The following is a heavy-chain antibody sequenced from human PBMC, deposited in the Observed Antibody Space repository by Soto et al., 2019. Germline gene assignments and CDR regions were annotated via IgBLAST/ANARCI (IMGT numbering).Heavy chain of an antibody. J-gene: IGHJ4*02. CDR1: GFTFSSYA. Sequence: GGSLRLSCAASGFTFSSYAMSWVRQAPGKGLEWVSAISGSGGSTYYADSVKGRFTISRDNSKNTLYLQMNSLRAEETAVYYCAKGNPARLRFLEWFPAPPDFWGQGTLVTVSS. CDR3: AKGNPARLRFLEWFPAPPDF. CDR2: ISGSGGST. V-gene: IGHV3-23*01. D-gene: IGHD3-3*01.